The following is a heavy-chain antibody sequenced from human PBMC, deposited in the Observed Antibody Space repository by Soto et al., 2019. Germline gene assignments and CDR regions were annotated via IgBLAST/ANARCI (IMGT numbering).Heavy chain of an antibody. CDR3: ARDRGLAAAANYYYYYGMDV. Sequence: LSRTFVPPVGSIMRYYWSWIRQPPGEGLKWTGYIYYSGSNNYNPSLKSRVTISVDTSKIPFSLKLSSVTAADTAVYYCARDRGLAAAANYYYYYGMDVWGQGTTVTVSS. J-gene: IGHJ6*02. CDR2: IYYSGSN. D-gene: IGHD6-13*01. CDR1: VGSIMRYY. V-gene: IGHV4-59*01.